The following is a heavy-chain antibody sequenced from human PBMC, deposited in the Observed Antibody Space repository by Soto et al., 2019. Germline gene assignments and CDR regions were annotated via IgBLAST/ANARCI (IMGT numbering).Heavy chain of an antibody. CDR1: GYTFTTYY. Sequence: GASVKVSCKASGYTFTTYYIQWVRQAPGQGLEWMGWINPFDGSRMFAQSFQGRVTMTRDTSTSTVYMEVSSLRSEDTAVYFCAAEIDDYADFNHWGQGTPVTVSS. V-gene: IGHV1-46*01. J-gene: IGHJ5*02. CDR3: AAEIDDYADFNH. D-gene: IGHD4-17*01. CDR2: INPFDGSR.